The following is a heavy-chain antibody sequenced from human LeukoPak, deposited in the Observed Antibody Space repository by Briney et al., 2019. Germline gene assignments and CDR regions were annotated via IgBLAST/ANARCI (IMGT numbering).Heavy chain of an antibody. J-gene: IGHJ4*02. CDR3: ARGSTIAARPGDY. D-gene: IGHD6-6*01. CDR1: GFNFSHYG. CDR2: ISYDGSNK. V-gene: IGHV3-30*19. Sequence: GGSLRLSCEISGFNFSHYGMHWVRQAPGKGLEWVAVISYDGSNKYYADSVKGRFTISRDNSKNTLYLQMNSLRAEDTAVYYCARGSTIAARPGDYWGQGTLVTVSS.